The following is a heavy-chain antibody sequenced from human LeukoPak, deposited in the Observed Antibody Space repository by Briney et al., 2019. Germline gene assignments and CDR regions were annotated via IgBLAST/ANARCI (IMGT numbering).Heavy chain of an antibody. Sequence: GGSLRLSCAASGFTFSSYAMGWVRQAPGKGLEWDSAISGSGGSTYYADSVKGRFTISRDNSKNTLYLQMNSLRAEDTAVYYCADQVRGWTSFDYWGQGTLVTVSA. D-gene: IGHD6-19*01. CDR3: ADQVRGWTSFDY. V-gene: IGHV3-23*01. J-gene: IGHJ4*02. CDR2: ISGSGGST. CDR1: GFTFSSYA.